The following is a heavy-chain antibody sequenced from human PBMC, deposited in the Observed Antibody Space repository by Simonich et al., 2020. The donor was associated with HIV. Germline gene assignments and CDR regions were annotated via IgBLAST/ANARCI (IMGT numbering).Heavy chain of an antibody. CDR1: GCTFSSDS. V-gene: IGHV3-21*01. D-gene: IGHD2-15*01. CDR2: LRSSRSNI. Sequence: EVQLVEFGGGLVKPGGFLRCSWAASGCTFSSDSMDRVRQAPGAECCGHESLRSSRSNIPYAASVKDRFTISRDNAKNSLYLQMNSLRAEDTAVYYCARDPGASWWANYYYYMDVWGKGTTVTVSS. J-gene: IGHJ6*03. CDR3: ARDPGASWWANYYYYMDV.